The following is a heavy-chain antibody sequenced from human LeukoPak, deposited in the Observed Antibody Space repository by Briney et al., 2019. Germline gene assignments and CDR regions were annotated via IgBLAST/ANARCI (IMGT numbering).Heavy chain of an antibody. D-gene: IGHD4-17*01. J-gene: IGHJ4*02. CDR2: ISAYNGNT. CDR3: ARSVLGRPDYDFDY. V-gene: IGHV1-18*01. Sequence: ASVKVSCKASGYTFTNYGISWVRQAPGQGLEWMGWISAYNGNTNYAQKLQGRVTMTTDTSTSTAYMELRSLRSDDTAVYYCARSVLGRPDYDFDYWGQGALVTVSS. CDR1: GYTFTNYG.